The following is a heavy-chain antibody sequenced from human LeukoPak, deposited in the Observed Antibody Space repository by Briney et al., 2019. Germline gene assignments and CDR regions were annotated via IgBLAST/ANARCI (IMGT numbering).Heavy chain of an antibody. D-gene: IGHD3-3*01. V-gene: IGHV3-23*01. Sequence: GGSLRLSCAASGFTFSSYAMSWVRQAPGKGLEWVSAISGSGGSTYYADSVKGRFTISRDNSKNTLYLQMNSLRAEDTAVYYCAKDKSITIFGVVSYYSDYWGQGTLVTVSS. J-gene: IGHJ4*02. CDR3: AKDKSITIFGVVSYYSDY. CDR1: GFTFSSYA. CDR2: ISGSGGST.